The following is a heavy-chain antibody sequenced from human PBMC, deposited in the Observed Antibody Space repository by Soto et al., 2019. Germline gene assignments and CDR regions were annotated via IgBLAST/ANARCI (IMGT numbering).Heavy chain of an antibody. CDR3: ARAEPYSTSSPFDY. Sequence: QVQLVQSGAEVKKPGASVKVSCKTSGYTFTNYNINWVRQATGQGLEWMGWMNPNSGNTGYAQKFQGRVTMISNTSITTAYMELSSLRSGDTAVYYCARAEPYSTSSPFDYWGQGTLVTVSS. CDR2: MNPNSGNT. J-gene: IGHJ4*02. CDR1: GYTFTNYN. D-gene: IGHD6-6*01. V-gene: IGHV1-8*01.